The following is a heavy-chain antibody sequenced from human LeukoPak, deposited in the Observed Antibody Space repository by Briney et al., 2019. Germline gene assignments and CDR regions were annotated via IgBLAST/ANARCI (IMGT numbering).Heavy chain of an antibody. J-gene: IGHJ5*02. CDR1: GGSISSSSYY. V-gene: IGHV4-39*07. CDR3: ARVMVRGAKGGKYNWFDP. CDR2: IYYSGST. D-gene: IGHD3-10*01. Sequence: PSETLSLTCTVSGGSISSSSYYWGWIRQPPGKGLEWIGSIYYSGSTYYNPSLKSRVTISVDTSRNQFSLKLSSVTAADTAVYYCARVMVRGAKGGKYNWFDPWGQGTLVTVSS.